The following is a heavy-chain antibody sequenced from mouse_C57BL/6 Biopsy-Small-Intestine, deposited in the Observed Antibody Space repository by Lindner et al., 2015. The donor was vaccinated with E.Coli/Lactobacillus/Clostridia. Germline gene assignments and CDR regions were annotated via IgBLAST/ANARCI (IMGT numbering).Heavy chain of an antibody. V-gene: IGHV1-66*01. CDR1: GYSIESDG. CDR2: ISVYSGKA. Sequence: SVKVSCKASGYSIESDGIIWVRQAPGQGLEWMGWISVYSGKAKYVEKFQDRVSMTRDTFTSITMELGSLRSDDTGVYYCGRGTPTVTTAIDNWGQGTQVIVSS. J-gene: IGHJ4*01. D-gene: IGHD2-2*01. CDR3: GRGTPTVTTAIDN.